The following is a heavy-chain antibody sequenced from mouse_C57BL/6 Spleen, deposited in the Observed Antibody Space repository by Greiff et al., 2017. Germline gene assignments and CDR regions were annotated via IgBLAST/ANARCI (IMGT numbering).Heavy chain of an antibody. J-gene: IGHJ2*01. CDR3: ARELRPYYSNFFDY. CDR1: GYTFTSYW. V-gene: IGHV1-72*01. D-gene: IGHD2-5*01. Sequence: QVHVKQPGAELVKPGASVKLSCKASGYTFTSYWMHWVKQRPGRGLEWIGRIDPNSGGTKYNEKFKSKATLTVDKPSSTAYMQLSSLTSEDSVVYYCARELRPYYSNFFDYWGQGTTLTVSS. CDR2: IDPNSGGT.